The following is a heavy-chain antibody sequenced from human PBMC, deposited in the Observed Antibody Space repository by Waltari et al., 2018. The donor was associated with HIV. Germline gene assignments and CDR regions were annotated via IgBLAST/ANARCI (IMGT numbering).Heavy chain of an antibody. CDR2: IIPIFGTA. D-gene: IGHD3-10*01. J-gene: IGHJ6*02. CDR3: ARDLKLGYYGSGSIHGMDV. Sequence: QVQLVQSGAEVKKPGSSVKVSCKASGGTFSSYAISWVRQAPGQGLEWMGGIIPIFGTANYAQKFQGRVTITADESTSTAYMELSSLRSEDTAVYYCARDLKLGYYGSGSIHGMDVWGQGTTVTVSS. V-gene: IGHV1-69*12. CDR1: GGTFSSYA.